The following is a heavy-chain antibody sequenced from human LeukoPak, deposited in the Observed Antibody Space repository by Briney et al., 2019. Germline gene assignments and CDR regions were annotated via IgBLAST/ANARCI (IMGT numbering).Heavy chain of an antibody. Sequence: SVKVSCKVSGYTLTELSMHWVRQAPGQGLEWMGGIIPIFGTANYAQKFQGRVTITADESTSTAYMELSSLRSEDTAVYYCARTDGYGDYGDYWGQGTLVTVSS. V-gene: IGHV1-69*13. CDR1: GYTLTELS. D-gene: IGHD4-17*01. CDR3: ARTDGYGDYGDY. CDR2: IIPIFGTA. J-gene: IGHJ4*02.